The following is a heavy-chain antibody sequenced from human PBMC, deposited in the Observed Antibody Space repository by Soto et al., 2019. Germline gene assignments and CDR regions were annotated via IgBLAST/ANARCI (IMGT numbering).Heavy chain of an antibody. J-gene: IGHJ4*02. Sequence: YYWSWIRQPPGKGLEWIGYIYYSGSTYYNPSLKSRVTISVDRSKNQFSLKLSSVTAADTAVYYCARGQVVAAQHWGQGTLVTVSS. CDR3: ARGQVVAAQH. CDR1: YY. CDR2: IYYSGST. V-gene: IGHV4-30-4*01. D-gene: IGHD2-15*01.